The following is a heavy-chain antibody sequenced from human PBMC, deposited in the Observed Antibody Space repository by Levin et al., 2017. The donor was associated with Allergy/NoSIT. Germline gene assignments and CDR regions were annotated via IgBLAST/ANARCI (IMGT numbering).Heavy chain of an antibody. D-gene: IGHD6-6*01. CDR2: IWYDGSNK. V-gene: IGHV3-33*01. CDR3: ARDIVIAARLAYYYDGMDG. J-gene: IGHJ6*02. Sequence: PGGSLRLSCAASGFTFSSYGMHWVRQAPGKGLEWVAVIWYDGSNKYYADSVKGRFTISRDNSKNTLYLQMNSLRAEDTAVYYCARDIVIAARLAYYYDGMDGWGQGTTVTVSS. CDR1: GFTFSSYG.